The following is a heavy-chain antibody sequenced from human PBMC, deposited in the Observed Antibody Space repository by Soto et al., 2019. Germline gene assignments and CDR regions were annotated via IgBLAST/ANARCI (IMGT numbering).Heavy chain of an antibody. Sequence: PSCSLALTCSIYGGSFSGYYWSLIRQPPGKGLEWIGEINHSGSTNYNPSLKSRVTISVDTSKNQFSLKLSSVTAADTAVYYCARGGLGGYYYYGMDVWGQGTTVTVSS. CDR1: GGSFSGYY. J-gene: IGHJ6*02. V-gene: IGHV4-34*01. CDR2: INHSGST. D-gene: IGHD1-26*01. CDR3: ARGGLGGYYYYGMDV.